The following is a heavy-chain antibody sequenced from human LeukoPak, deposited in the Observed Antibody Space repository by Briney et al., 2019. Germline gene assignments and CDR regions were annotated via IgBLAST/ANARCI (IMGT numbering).Heavy chain of an antibody. CDR2: INHSGST. Sequence: PSETLSLTCAVYGGSFSGYYWSWIRQPPGKGLEWIGEINHSGSTNYNPSLKSRVTISVDTSKNQFSLKLSSVTAADTAVYYCARVIAGTPYDDYWGQGTLVTVSS. V-gene: IGHV4-34*01. D-gene: IGHD1-7*01. J-gene: IGHJ4*02. CDR3: ARVIAGTPYDDY. CDR1: GGSFSGYY.